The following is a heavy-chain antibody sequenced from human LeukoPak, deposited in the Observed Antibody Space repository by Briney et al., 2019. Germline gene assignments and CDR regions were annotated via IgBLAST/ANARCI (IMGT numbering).Heavy chain of an antibody. CDR3: ARTEDTAMGDYYYYYYMDV. CDR2: IIPIFGTA. J-gene: IGHJ6*03. CDR1: GGTFISYA. D-gene: IGHD5-18*01. V-gene: IGHV1-69*05. Sequence: SSXXVSCKASGGTFISYAISWVRQAPGQGLEWMGGIIPIFGTANYAQKFQGTFTITTDESTSTAYMELSSLRSEDTAVYYCARTEDTAMGDYYYYYYMDVWGKGTTVTVSS.